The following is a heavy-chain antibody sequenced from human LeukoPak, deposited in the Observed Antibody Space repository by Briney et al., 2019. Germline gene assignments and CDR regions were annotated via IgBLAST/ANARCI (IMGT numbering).Heavy chain of an antibody. J-gene: IGHJ6*03. CDR1: GGTFSSYA. CDR3: ARVRENYDFWTDMDV. Sequence: SVKVSCKASGGTFSSYAISWVRQAPGQGLEWMGGIIPIFGTANYAQKFQGRVTITADESTSTAYMELSSLRSEDTAVYYCARVRENYDFWTDMDVWGKGTTVTVSS. CDR2: IIPIFGTA. V-gene: IGHV1-69*13. D-gene: IGHD3-3*01.